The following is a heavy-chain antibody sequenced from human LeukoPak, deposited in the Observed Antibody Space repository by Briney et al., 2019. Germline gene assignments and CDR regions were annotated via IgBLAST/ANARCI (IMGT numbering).Heavy chain of an antibody. D-gene: IGHD6-19*01. J-gene: IGHJ3*02. V-gene: IGHV1-69*05. CDR2: IIPIFGTA. CDR1: GGTFSNYG. CDR3: ARFGLGKHIEVAGIPFDI. Sequence: ASVKVSCKASGGTFSNYGISWVRQAPGQGLEWMGGIIPIFGTANYAQKFQGRVTMTTDTSTSTAYMELRSLRSDDTAVYYCARFGLGKHIEVAGIPFDIWGQGTMVTVSS.